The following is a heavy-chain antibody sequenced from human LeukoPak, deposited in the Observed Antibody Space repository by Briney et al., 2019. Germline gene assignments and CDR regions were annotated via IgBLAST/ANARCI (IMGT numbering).Heavy chain of an antibody. CDR1: GGSISSSSYY. V-gene: IGHV4-39*01. J-gene: IGHJ3*02. CDR3: ARHKGDILTALNI. Sequence: SETLSLTCTVSGGSISSSSYYWGWIRQPPGKGLEWIGSIYYSGSTYYNPSLKSRVTISVDTSKNQFSLKLTSVTAADTAVYYCARHKGDILTALNIWGQGTMVIVSS. D-gene: IGHD3-9*01. CDR2: IYYSGST.